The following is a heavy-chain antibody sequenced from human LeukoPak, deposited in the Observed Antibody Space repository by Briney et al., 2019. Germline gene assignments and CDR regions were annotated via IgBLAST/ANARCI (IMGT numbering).Heavy chain of an antibody. J-gene: IGHJ4*02. CDR3: ARVGVYDSSGLPRY. D-gene: IGHD3-22*01. V-gene: IGHV4-30-4*01. CDR2: IYYSGST. Sequence: SGTLSLTCTVSGGSISSGDYYWSWIRQPPGKGLEWIGYIYYSGSTYHNPSLKSRVTISVDTSKNQFSLKLSSVTAADTAVYYCARVGVYDSSGLPRYWGQGTLVTVSS. CDR1: GGSISSGDYY.